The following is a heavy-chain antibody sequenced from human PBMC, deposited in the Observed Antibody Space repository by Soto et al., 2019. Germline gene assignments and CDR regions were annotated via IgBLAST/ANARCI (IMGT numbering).Heavy chain of an antibody. Sequence: EVQLLESGGGLVQPGGSLRLSCAASGFTFSSYVMSWVRQAPGKGLEWVSGISGSGGSTYYADSVEGRFTISRDNSKNTLYLQMNSLRAEDTAVYYCAKVPYDFWSGYYPPLYFDYWGQGTLVTVSS. D-gene: IGHD3-3*01. CDR1: GFTFSSYV. CDR3: AKVPYDFWSGYYPPLYFDY. V-gene: IGHV3-23*01. J-gene: IGHJ4*02. CDR2: ISGSGGST.